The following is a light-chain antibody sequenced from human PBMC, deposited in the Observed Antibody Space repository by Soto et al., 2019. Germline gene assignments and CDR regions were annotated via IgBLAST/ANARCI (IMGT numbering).Light chain of an antibody. CDR3: QQRINWPPVT. CDR1: QSVSTY. CDR2: DAS. J-gene: IGKJ4*01. V-gene: IGKV3-11*01. Sequence: VLTQSPATLSLSPGERATLSCRASQSVSTYLAWYQQKPGQAPRLLIYDASNRATGIPARFSGSGSGTDFTLTSSSLEPEDFAVYYCQQRINWPPVTFGGGTKVEIK.